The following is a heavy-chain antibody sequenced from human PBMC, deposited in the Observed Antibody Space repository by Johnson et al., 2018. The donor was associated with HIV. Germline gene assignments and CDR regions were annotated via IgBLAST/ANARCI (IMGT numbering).Heavy chain of an antibody. CDR2: ISYDGSNK. CDR3: AKDERQLGGWSHAFDM. CDR1: GFTFSSYA. V-gene: IGHV3-30*04. D-gene: IGHD7-27*01. J-gene: IGHJ3*02. Sequence: QVQLVESGGGVVQPGRSLRLSCAASGFTFSSYAMHWVRQAPGKGLEWVAVISYDGSNKYYADSVKGRFTISRDNSKNTLYLQMNSLRAEDTAGYYCAKDERQLGGWSHAFDMWGQGTKVSVSS.